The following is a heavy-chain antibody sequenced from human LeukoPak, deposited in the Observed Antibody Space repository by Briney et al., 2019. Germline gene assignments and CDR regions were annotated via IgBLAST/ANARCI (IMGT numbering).Heavy chain of an antibody. CDR2: IKSKTDGGTT. CDR3: SIRNWKGAFDV. V-gene: IGHV3-15*01. CDR1: GFTFSNAW. J-gene: IGHJ3*01. D-gene: IGHD1-14*01. Sequence: GGSLRLSCAASGFTFSNAWMSWVRQAPGKGLEWVGRIKSKTDGGTTDYAAPVKGSFTISRDDSKTTLYLRMNSLKTEDTAVYYCSIRNWKGAFDVWGQGAMITVSA.